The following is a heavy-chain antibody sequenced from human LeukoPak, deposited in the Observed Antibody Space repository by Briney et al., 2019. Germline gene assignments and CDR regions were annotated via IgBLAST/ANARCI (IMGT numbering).Heavy chain of an antibody. D-gene: IGHD3-10*01. CDR2: ISSSGSTI. CDR1: GFTFSSYE. J-gene: IGHJ6*03. V-gene: IGHV3-48*03. Sequence: GGSLRLSCAASGFTFSSYEMNWVRQAPGKGLEWVSYISSSGSTIYYADSVKGRFTISRDNANNSLSLQMSSLRAEDTAVYYCASLFGSGRTKEMKNYYYYLDVWGKGTTVTVSS. CDR3: ASLFGSGRTKEMKNYYYYLDV.